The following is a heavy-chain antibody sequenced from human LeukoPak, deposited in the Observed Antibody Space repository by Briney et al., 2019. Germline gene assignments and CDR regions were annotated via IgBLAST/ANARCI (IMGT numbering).Heavy chain of an antibody. J-gene: IGHJ4*02. Sequence: GGSLRLSCAASGFTFTSYAMTWVRQAPGKGLEWVSAISGSGGSTYYADSAKGRFTISRDNSRNTLYLQMNSLSAEDTAVYYCAKDSTWIQLWFEYWGQGTLVTVSS. CDR3: AKDSTWIQLWFEY. CDR2: ISGSGGST. CDR1: GFTFTSYA. V-gene: IGHV3-23*01. D-gene: IGHD5-18*01.